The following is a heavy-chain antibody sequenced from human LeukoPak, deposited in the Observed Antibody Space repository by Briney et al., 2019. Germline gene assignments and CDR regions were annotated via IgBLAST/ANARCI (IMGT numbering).Heavy chain of an antibody. J-gene: IGHJ6*03. CDR1: GGSISSGSYY. D-gene: IGHD3-16*01. CDR3: ARDGVLDYYYYYMDV. CDR2: IYTSGST. V-gene: IGHV4-61*02. Sequence: SETLSLTCTVSGGSISSGSYYWSWIRQPAGKGLEWIGRIYTSGSTNYNPSLKSRVTISVDTSKNQFSLKLSSVTAADTAMYYCARDGVLDYYYYYMDVWGKGTTVTVSS.